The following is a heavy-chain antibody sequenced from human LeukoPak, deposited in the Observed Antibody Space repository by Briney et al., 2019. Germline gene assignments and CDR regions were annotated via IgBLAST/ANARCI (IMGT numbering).Heavy chain of an antibody. V-gene: IGHV4-38-2*01. CDR2: IYHCGST. CDR3: ARHGPYYDFWSGGNFDY. D-gene: IGHD3-3*01. CDR1: GYSISSGYY. Sequence: SETLSLTCAVSGYSISSGYYWGWIRQPPGKGLEWIGSIYHCGSTYYNPSLKSRVTISVDTSKNQFSLKLSSVTAADTAVYYCARHGPYYDFWSGGNFDYWGQGTLVTVSS. J-gene: IGHJ4*02.